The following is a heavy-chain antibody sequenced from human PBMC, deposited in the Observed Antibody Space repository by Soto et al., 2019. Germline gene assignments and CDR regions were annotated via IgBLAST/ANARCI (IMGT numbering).Heavy chain of an antibody. V-gene: IGHV3-21*01. Sequence: GGSLILSCASSGFSFSSYNRNWVRQAPGKGLEWVSSISSGSSFRHYADSIEGRFTISRDNPNNLLLLQMDNLRPEDTAVYYCARDNLAFQGAFDLWGQGTLVTVSS. CDR3: ARDNLAFQGAFDL. D-gene: IGHD3-16*01. CDR1: GFSFSSYN. CDR2: ISSGSSFR. J-gene: IGHJ4*02.